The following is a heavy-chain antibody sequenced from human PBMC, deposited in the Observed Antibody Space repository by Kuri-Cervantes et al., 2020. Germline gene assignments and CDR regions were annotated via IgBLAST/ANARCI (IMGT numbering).Heavy chain of an antibody. CDR3: ARAVMELEPLDY. D-gene: IGHD1-14*01. Sequence: GGSLRLSCAASGFTFSSYGMHWVRQAPGKGLEWVAVIWYDGSHKYSADSVKGRFAISRDNSKNTLYLQMNSLRAEDTAVYYCARAVMELEPLDYWGQGTLVTVSS. CDR1: GFTFSSYG. CDR2: IWYDGSHK. V-gene: IGHV3-33*01. J-gene: IGHJ4*02.